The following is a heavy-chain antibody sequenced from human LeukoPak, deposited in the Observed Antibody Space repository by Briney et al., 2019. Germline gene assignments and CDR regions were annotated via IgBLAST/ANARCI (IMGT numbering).Heavy chain of an antibody. J-gene: IGHJ6*02. CDR3: ARGFSRRMTGYRSGWYEGTNYYYYYGMDV. CDR1: GGSFSGYY. CDR2: INHSGST. Sequence: SETLSLTCAVYGGSFSGYYWSWIRQPPGKGLEWIGEINHSGSTNYNPSLKSRVTISVDTSKNQFSLKLSSVTAADTAVYYCARGFSRRMTGYRSGWYEGTNYYYYYGMDVWGQGTTVTVSS. V-gene: IGHV4-34*01. D-gene: IGHD6-19*01.